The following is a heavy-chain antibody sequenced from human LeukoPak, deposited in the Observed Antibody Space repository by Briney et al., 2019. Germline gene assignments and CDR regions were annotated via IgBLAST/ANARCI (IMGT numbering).Heavy chain of an antibody. Sequence: GGSLRLSCAASGFTLSTYWMTWVRQAPGKGLEWVANIKQDGSEKYYVDSVKGRFTISRDNAKKLLYLQMNSLRVEDTAVYYCARDRGSSGRLGRFDNWGQGTLVTVS. D-gene: IGHD6-19*01. J-gene: IGHJ4*02. CDR2: IKQDGSEK. CDR3: ARDRGSSGRLGRFDN. CDR1: GFTLSTYW. V-gene: IGHV3-7*01.